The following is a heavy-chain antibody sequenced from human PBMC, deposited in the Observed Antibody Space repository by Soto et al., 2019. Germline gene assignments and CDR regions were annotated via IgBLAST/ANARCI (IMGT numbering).Heavy chain of an antibody. CDR3: ARGPNYDILTGNYDGMDV. CDR2: ISAYNGNT. D-gene: IGHD3-9*01. CDR1: GYTFSSYG. Sequence: QVQLVQSGAEVKKPGASVKVSCKASGYTFSSYGISWVRQAPGQGLEWMGWISAYNGNTNYAQKLQGRVTMTTDTSRSTADMELRSLRSDDTGVYYCARGPNYDILTGNYDGMDVWGQGTTVTVSS. J-gene: IGHJ6*02. V-gene: IGHV1-18*01.